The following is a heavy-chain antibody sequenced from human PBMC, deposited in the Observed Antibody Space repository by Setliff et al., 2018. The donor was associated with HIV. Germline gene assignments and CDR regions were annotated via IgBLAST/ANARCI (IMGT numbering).Heavy chain of an antibody. V-gene: IGHV4-34*01. CDR3: ARHRHSSIWYGGDY. Sequence: SETLSLTCAVYGGSFSGYYWSWIRQPPGKGLEWIGEVNHSGSTYYNPSLKSRVTISEDTSKNQFSLKLTSVTAADTAVYYCARHRHSSIWYGGDYWGQGTLVTVSS. D-gene: IGHD6-13*01. J-gene: IGHJ4*02. CDR2: VNHSGST. CDR1: GGSFSGYY.